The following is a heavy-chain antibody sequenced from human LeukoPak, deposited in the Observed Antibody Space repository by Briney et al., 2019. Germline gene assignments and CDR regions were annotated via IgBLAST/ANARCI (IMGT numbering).Heavy chain of an antibody. Sequence: GGPVSLSCAASGFTFDDYAMHWVRQAPGKGLEWVSGISWDSGSIGYADSVKGRFTISRDNAKNSLYLQMNSLRAEDTALYYCAKDSGYDYENWFDPWGQGTLVTVSS. CDR2: ISWDSGSI. CDR3: AKDSGYDYENWFDP. J-gene: IGHJ5*02. CDR1: GFTFDDYA. D-gene: IGHD5-12*01. V-gene: IGHV3-9*01.